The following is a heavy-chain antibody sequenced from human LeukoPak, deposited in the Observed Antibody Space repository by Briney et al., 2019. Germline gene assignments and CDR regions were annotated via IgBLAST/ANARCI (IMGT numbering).Heavy chain of an antibody. J-gene: IGHJ4*02. CDR1: GFTFSSYA. CDR2: ISGSGGST. CDR3: AKPTNYYDSSGYYYFDY. V-gene: IGHV3-23*01. Sequence: PGGSLRLSCAASGFTFSSYAMSWVRQAPGKGLEWVSAISGSGGSTYYADSVKGRFTISRDNSKNTLYLQMNSLRAEDTAVYYCAKPTNYYDSSGYYYFDYWGQGTLVTVSS. D-gene: IGHD3-22*01.